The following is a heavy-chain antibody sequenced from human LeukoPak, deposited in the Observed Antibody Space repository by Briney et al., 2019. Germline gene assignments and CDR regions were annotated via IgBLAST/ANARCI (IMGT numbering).Heavy chain of an antibody. CDR2: INSDGSEG. V-gene: IGHV3-7*03. J-gene: IGHJ3*01. Sequence: GGSLRLSCAVSGFTFSGFWMSWSRQAPGKGLEWVASINSDGSEGYYADGVKGRFTISRDNAKNSLYLQINSLRAEDTAVYYCARSSYSSSSSVWGQGTMVTVSS. D-gene: IGHD6-6*01. CDR1: GFTFSGFW. CDR3: ARSSYSSSSSV.